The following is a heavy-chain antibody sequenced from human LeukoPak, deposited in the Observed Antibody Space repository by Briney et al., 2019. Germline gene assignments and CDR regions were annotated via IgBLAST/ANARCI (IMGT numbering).Heavy chain of an antibody. V-gene: IGHV4-4*07. J-gene: IGHJ4*02. Sequence: SETLSLTCTVSGDSISSYYWSWIRQPAGKGLEWIGRIYTSGSTNYNPSLKSRVTMSVDTSKNQFSLKLSSVTAADTAVYYCARVPKNCSGGSCYSGHDYWGQGTLVTVSS. CDR3: ARVPKNCSGGSCYSGHDY. D-gene: IGHD2-15*01. CDR2: IYTSGST. CDR1: GDSISSYY.